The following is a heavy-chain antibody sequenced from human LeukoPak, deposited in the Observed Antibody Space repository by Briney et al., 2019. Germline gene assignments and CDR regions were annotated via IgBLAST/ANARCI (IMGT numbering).Heavy chain of an antibody. CDR1: GFTFSSYS. V-gene: IGHV3-21*01. CDR2: ISSSSSYI. CDR3: ARVPGRYSSSWYGPEDWTV. Sequence: GRSLRLSCAASGFTFSSYSMNWVRQAPGKGLEWVSSISSSSSYIYYADSVKGRFTISRDNAKNSLYLQMNSLRAEDTAVYYCARVPGRYSSSWYGPEDWTVWGQGTTVTVSS. J-gene: IGHJ6*02. D-gene: IGHD6-13*01.